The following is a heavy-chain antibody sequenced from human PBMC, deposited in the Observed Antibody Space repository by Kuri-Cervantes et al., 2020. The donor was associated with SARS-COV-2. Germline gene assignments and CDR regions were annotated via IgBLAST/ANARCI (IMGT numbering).Heavy chain of an antibody. V-gene: IGHV3-49*04. Sequence: GGSLRLSCTASGFTFGDYAMSWVRQAPGKGLEWVGFIRSKAYGGTTEYAASVKGRFTISRDDSKSIAYLQMNSLRAEDTAVYYCARELVFFDYWGQGTLVTVSS. CDR1: GFTFGDYA. CDR3: ARELVFFDY. J-gene: IGHJ4*02. D-gene: IGHD2-8*02. CDR2: IRSKAYGGTT.